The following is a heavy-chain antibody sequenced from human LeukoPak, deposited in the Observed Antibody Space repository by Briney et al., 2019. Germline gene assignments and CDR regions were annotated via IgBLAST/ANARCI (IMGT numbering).Heavy chain of an antibody. CDR3: ASSSGSLDAFDI. J-gene: IGHJ3*02. Sequence: ASVKVSCKASGYTFTSYYMHWVRQAPGQGLEWMGIINPSGGSTSYAQKFQGRVTMTRDMSTSTVYMELSSLRSDDTAVYYCASSSGSLDAFDIWGQGTMVTVSS. CDR2: INPSGGST. D-gene: IGHD1-26*01. V-gene: IGHV1-46*01. CDR1: GYTFTSYY.